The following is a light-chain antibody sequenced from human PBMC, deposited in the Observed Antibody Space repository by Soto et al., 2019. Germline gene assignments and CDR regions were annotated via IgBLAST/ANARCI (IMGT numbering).Light chain of an antibody. CDR3: QQYGSSPQT. CDR1: QSVSTAY. J-gene: IGKJ2*01. CDR2: GAS. Sequence: ENVLTQSPDSLSLSPGDRATLFCRASQSVSTAYLAWYQWRPGQAPRLLIYGASFRATGIPDRFSGSGSGTDFTLTISRLEAEDLALYFCQQYGSSPQTFGQGTKLEIK. V-gene: IGKV3-20*01.